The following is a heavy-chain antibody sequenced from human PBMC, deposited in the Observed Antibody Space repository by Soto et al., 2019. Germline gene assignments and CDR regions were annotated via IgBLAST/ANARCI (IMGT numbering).Heavy chain of an antibody. D-gene: IGHD2-8*01. CDR1: GGSISSSSYY. Sequence: QLQLQESGPGLVKPSETLSLTCTVSGGSISSSSYYWGWIRQPPGKGLEWIGSIYYSGSTYYNPSLKSRVTISVDTSKNQFSLKLSSVTAADTAVYDCARHIVLMVGEGENWFDPWGQGTLVTVSS. J-gene: IGHJ5*02. CDR3: ARHIVLMVGEGENWFDP. CDR2: IYYSGST. V-gene: IGHV4-39*01.